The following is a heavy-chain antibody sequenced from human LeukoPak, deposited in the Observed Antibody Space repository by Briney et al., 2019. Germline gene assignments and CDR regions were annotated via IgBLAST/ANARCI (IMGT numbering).Heavy chain of an antibody. J-gene: IGHJ4*02. Sequence: SETLSLTCTVSGGSISSGGYYWSWIRQHPGKGLEWIGYIYNSGSTYYNPSLKSRVIISVDTSKNQFSLKLSSVTAADTAVYYCARGPWDWNDPYLDYWGQGTLVTVSS. CDR1: GGSISSGGYY. CDR3: ARGPWDWNDPYLDY. CDR2: IYNSGST. V-gene: IGHV4-31*03. D-gene: IGHD1-1*01.